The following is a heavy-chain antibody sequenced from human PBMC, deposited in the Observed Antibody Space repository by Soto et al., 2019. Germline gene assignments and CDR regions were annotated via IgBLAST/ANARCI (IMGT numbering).Heavy chain of an antibody. CDR1: GYNFRSYA. CDR3: ARAGYSSSWNWFDP. J-gene: IGHJ5*02. D-gene: IGHD6-13*01. V-gene: IGHV3-30*04. CDR2: ISYDESHE. Sequence: GGSLRLSCAASGYNFRSYAMHWVRQAPGKGLEWVAVISYDESHEYYADSVKGRFTISRDNSKNTLYLQMNSLRGDDTAVYYCARAGYSSSWNWFDPWGQGT.